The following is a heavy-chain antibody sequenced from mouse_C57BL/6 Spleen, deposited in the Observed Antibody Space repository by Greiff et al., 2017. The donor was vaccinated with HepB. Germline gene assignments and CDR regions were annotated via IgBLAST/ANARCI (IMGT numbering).Heavy chain of an antibody. D-gene: IGHD2-4*01. J-gene: IGHJ2*01. Sequence: EVQLKESGPGLAKPSQTLSLTCSVTGYSITSDYWNWFRKFPVTKLEYMGYICYSGSTYYNPSLKSRISITRDTSKNQYYLQLNSVTTEDTATYYCARMITDYFDYWGQGTTLTVSS. CDR1: GYSITSDY. CDR2: ICYSGST. CDR3: ARMITDYFDY. V-gene: IGHV3-8*01.